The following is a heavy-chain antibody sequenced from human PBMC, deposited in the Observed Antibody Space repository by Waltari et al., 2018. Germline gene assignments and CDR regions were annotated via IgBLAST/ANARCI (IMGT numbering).Heavy chain of an antibody. V-gene: IGHV4-39*01. CDR1: GGSIIRASYY. D-gene: IGHD3-22*01. CDR2: MYYSGST. J-gene: IGHJ2*01. Sequence: QLQLQESGPGLVKPSAPLSLTCVVSGGSIIRASYYWGWVLQPPGKGLEFIGSMYYSGSTYYNPSLKSRVTISVDTSQNQFSLRLSSVTAADTAVYYCARQDYYYVKGYFDLWGRGTLVTVSS. CDR3: ARQDYYYVKGYFDL.